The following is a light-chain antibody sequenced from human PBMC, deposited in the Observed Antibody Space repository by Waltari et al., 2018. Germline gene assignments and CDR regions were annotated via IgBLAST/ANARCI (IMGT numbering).Light chain of an antibody. V-gene: IGLV3-21*01. CDR2: YDS. Sequence: SYVMSQPPSVSVAPGETARITCAGDNIDGKSVHWCQQKPGQAPVVVIYYDSDRPSGIPERFSGSNSGDTATLTITRVEAGDEADYSCQVWETTSGHPTAVFGGGTKLTVL. CDR1: NIDGKS. CDR3: QVWETTSGHPTAV. J-gene: IGLJ2*01.